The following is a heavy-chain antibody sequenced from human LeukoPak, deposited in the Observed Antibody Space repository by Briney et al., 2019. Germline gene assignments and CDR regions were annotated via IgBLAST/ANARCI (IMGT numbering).Heavy chain of an antibody. Sequence: GGSLRLSCAASGFTFSSYAMSWVRQAPGKGLEWVSAISGSGGSTYYADSVKGRFTISRDNSKNTLYLQMNSLRAEDTAVYYCAKDRKGYSSSSVYFDYWGQGTLVTVSS. CDR2: ISGSGGST. CDR3: AKDRKGYSSSSVYFDY. J-gene: IGHJ4*02. CDR1: GFTFSSYA. D-gene: IGHD6-6*01. V-gene: IGHV3-23*01.